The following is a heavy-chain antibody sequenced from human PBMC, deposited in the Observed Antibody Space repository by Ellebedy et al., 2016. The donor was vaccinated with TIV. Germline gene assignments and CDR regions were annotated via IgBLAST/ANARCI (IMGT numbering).Heavy chain of an antibody. D-gene: IGHD3-22*01. V-gene: IGHV1-18*04. Sequence: AASVKVSCKASGYTFISYGINWVRQAPGQGLEWMGWISAYNGNTNYAHKLQDRVTMTTDTSTSIGYMELRSLRSDDTDVYYCARGSSGYPFAVADYWGQGTLVTVSS. CDR1: GYTFISYG. CDR3: ARGSSGYPFAVADY. CDR2: ISAYNGNT. J-gene: IGHJ4*02.